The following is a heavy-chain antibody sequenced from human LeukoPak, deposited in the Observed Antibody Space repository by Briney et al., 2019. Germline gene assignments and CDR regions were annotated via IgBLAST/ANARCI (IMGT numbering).Heavy chain of an antibody. Sequence: GGSLRLSCAASGFTFSSYAMHWVRQAPGEGLEWVAVISYDGSNKYYADSVKGRFTISRDNSKNTLYLQMNSLRAEDTAVFYCARVANYYDSSGYYYFDYWGQGTLVTVSS. J-gene: IGHJ4*02. V-gene: IGHV3-30-3*01. CDR2: ISYDGSNK. CDR3: ARVANYYDSSGYYYFDY. D-gene: IGHD3-22*01. CDR1: GFTFSSYA.